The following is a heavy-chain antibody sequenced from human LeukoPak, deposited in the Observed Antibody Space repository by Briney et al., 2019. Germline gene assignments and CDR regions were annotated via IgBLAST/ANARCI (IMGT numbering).Heavy chain of an antibody. D-gene: IGHD3-3*01. V-gene: IGHV4-59*01. Sequence: SETLSLTCTVSGGSISSYYWSWIRQPPGKGLEWIGYIYYSGSTNYNPSLKSRVTISVDTSKNQFSLKLSSVTAADTAVYYCARLGTTIFGVAVEAFDIWGQGTMVTVSS. CDR3: ARLGTTIFGVAVEAFDI. CDR2: IYYSGST. J-gene: IGHJ3*02. CDR1: GGSISSYY.